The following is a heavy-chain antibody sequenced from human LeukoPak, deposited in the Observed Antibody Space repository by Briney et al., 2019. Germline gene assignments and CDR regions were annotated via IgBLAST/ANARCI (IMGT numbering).Heavy chain of an antibody. D-gene: IGHD3-3*01. J-gene: IGHJ4*02. CDR1: GGSISSYY. V-gene: IGHV4-59*01. CDR3: ARGQQGFLEWYPYDY. CDR2: IYYSGST. Sequence: NSSETLSITCTVSGGSISSYYWSWIRQPPGKGLEWIGYIYYSGSTNYNPSLKSRVTISVDTSKNQFSLKLSSVTAADTAVYYCARGQQGFLEWYPYDYWGQGTLVTVSS.